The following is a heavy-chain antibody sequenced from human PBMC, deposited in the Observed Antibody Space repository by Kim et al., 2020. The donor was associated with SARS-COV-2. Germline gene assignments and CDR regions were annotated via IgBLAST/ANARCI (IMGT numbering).Heavy chain of an antibody. J-gene: IGHJ3*02. Sequence: SETLSLTCTVSGGSISSYYWSWIRQPAGKGLEWIGRIYTSGSTNYNPSLKSRVTMSVDTSKNQFSLKLSSVTAADTAVYYCARDPRSITIFGVVSDPGGAFDIWGQGTMVTVSS. CDR3: ARDPRSITIFGVVSDPGGAFDI. D-gene: IGHD3-3*01. V-gene: IGHV4-4*07. CDR2: IYTSGST. CDR1: GGSISSYY.